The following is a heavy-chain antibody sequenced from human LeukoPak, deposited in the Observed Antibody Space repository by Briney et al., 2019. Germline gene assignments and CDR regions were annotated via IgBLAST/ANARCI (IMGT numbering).Heavy chain of an antibody. CDR2: IYYSGST. J-gene: IGHJ4*02. V-gene: IGHV4-39*07. CDR3: ARDAEPFDY. Sequence: SETLSLTCTVSGGSISSSSYYWGWIRQPPGKGLEWIGSIYYSGSTYYNPSLKSRVTISVDTSKNQFSLKLSPVTAADTAVYYCARDAEPFDYWGQGTLVTVSS. D-gene: IGHD1-26*01. CDR1: GGSISSSSYY.